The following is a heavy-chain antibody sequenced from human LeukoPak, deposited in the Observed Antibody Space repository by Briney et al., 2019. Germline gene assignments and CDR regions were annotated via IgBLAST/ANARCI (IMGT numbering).Heavy chain of an antibody. CDR3: AKDGGFDWSIVWY. J-gene: IGHJ4*02. CDR2: ISYDGSNK. CDR1: GFTFSSYG. V-gene: IGHV3-30*18. Sequence: GESLRLSCAASGFTFSSYGMHWVRQAPGKGLEWVAVISYDGSNKYYADSVKGRFTISRDNSKNTLYLQMNSLRAEDTAVYHCAKDGGFDWSIVWYWGQGTLVTVSS. D-gene: IGHD3-9*01.